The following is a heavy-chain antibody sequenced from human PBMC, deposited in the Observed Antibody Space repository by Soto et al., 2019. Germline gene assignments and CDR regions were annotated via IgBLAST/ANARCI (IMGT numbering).Heavy chain of an antibody. CDR3: LYRLLYLDAFNI. D-gene: IGHD3-10*01. CDR2: YYWDDDN. Sequence: QITLKESGPTLVKPTQTLTLTCTFSGFSLNSGGEGVGWIRQPPGKALEWLALYYWDDDNRYSPSLKNRLTITKDTSKHPVVLTLTNMDPVYTATYYCLYRLLYLDAFNICGQGTMVPVSS. CDR1: GFSLNSGGEG. J-gene: IGHJ3*02. V-gene: IGHV2-5*02.